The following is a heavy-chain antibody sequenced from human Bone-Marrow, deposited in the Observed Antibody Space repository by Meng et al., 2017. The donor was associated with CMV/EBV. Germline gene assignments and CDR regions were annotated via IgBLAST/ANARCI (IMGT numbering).Heavy chain of an antibody. D-gene: IGHD5-18*01. CDR1: GGSISSYY. J-gene: IGHJ4*02. V-gene: IGHV4-39*07. CDR3: ARALIQLWYS. Sequence: SETLSLTCTVSGGSISSYYWGWIRQPPGKGLEWIGSIYYSGSTYYNPSLKSRVTISVDTSKNQFSLKLSSVTAADTAVYYCARALIQLWYSWGQGTLVTVSS. CDR2: IYYSGST.